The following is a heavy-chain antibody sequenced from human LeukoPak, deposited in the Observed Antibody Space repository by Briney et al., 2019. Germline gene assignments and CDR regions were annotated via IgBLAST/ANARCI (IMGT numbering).Heavy chain of an antibody. CDR1: GFTFSHAW. CDR2: IKIKIDGGTT. Sequence: GGSLRLSCAASGFTFSHAWMTWVRQAPGKGLEWVGRIKIKIDGGTTVYAAPVKGRFTISRDNAKNSLYLQMNSLRAEDTAVYYCASSRTTGIDYYGMDVWGQGTTVTVSS. V-gene: IGHV3-15*01. J-gene: IGHJ6*02. CDR3: ASSRTTGIDYYGMDV. D-gene: IGHD1-1*01.